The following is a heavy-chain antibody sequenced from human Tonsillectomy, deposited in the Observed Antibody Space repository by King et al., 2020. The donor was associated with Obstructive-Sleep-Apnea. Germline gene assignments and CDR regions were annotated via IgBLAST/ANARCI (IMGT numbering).Heavy chain of an antibody. J-gene: IGHJ4*02. Sequence: QLQLQESGPGLVKPSETLSLTCTVSSGSISGSSYYWDWIRQPPGKGLEWIGSIYYSGSTSYNPSLKSRLTMSVDTSKNQFSLKLSSVTAADTAVYYCARKLRYFDWLSKGYFDYWGQGTLVTVSS. V-gene: IGHV4-39*07. D-gene: IGHD3-9*01. CDR1: SGSISGSSYY. CDR3: ARKLRYFDWLSKGYFDY. CDR2: IYYSGST.